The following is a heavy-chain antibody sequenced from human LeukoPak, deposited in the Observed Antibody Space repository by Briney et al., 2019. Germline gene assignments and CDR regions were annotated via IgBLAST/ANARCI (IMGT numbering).Heavy chain of an antibody. Sequence: GASVKVSCKASGGTFSNYAISWVRQAPGQGLEWLGGIIPIFGTAKYAQEFQGRVTITTDESTTTAYMELISLRSEDTAVYYCVRRQALRGRHKAFDPWGQGTLVTVTS. J-gene: IGHJ5*02. D-gene: IGHD6-25*01. CDR2: IIPIFGTA. CDR3: VRRQALRGRHKAFDP. CDR1: GGTFSNYA. V-gene: IGHV1-69*05.